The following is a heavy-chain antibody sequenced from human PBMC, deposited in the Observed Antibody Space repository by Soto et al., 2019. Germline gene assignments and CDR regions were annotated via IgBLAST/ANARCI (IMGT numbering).Heavy chain of an antibody. V-gene: IGHV4-4*02. CDR3: VKNGWYSADV. D-gene: IGHD6-19*01. CDR1: GVSVSSDNW. J-gene: IGHJ3*01. CDR2: IFHGVTT. Sequence: QMQLQESGPGLVKPSGTLSLACAVSGVSVSSDNWWSWVRQPPGKGLEWIGEIFHGVTTNYNPSLESRVTISVDRSRDQFSLTLTSVTAADTAIYYCVKNGWYSADVWGQGTKVIVSS.